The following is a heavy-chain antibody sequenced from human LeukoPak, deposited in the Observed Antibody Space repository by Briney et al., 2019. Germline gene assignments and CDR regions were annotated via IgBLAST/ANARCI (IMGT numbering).Heavy chain of an antibody. CDR2: FDPEDGET. J-gene: IGHJ5*02. D-gene: IGHD6-6*01. CDR1: GYTLTELS. V-gene: IGHV1-24*01. CDR3: ATPGGYSSSRVWFDP. Sequence: ASVKVPCKVSGYTLTELSMHWVRQAPGKGLEWMGGFDPEDGETIYAQKFQGRVTMTEDTSTDTAYMELSSLRSEDTAVYYCATPGGYSSSRVWFDPWGQGTLVTVSS.